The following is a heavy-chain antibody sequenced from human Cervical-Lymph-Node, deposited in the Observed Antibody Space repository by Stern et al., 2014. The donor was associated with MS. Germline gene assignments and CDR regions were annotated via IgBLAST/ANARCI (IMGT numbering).Heavy chain of an antibody. CDR3: ARDVSPLVF. Sequence: QVQLVESGPGLVKPSETLSLTCTVSGDSMRNYYLSWIRQSPGKGLEWIGNIYYSGRTNYNPSLKSRVTLSVDTSKNQFSLMLNPVTAADTAVYYCARDVSPLVFWGQGTLVTVSS. V-gene: IGHV4-59*01. J-gene: IGHJ4*02. CDR1: GDSMRNYY. CDR2: IYYSGRT.